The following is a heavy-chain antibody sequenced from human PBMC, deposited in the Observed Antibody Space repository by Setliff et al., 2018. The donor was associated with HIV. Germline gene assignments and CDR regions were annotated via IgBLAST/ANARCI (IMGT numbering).Heavy chain of an antibody. Sequence: SETLSLTCAVSGYSIRSGYYWGWIRQPPGKGLEWIGNIYYSGSTYSNPSLKSRLTISIDTSKNQFSLKLSSVTAADTAVYYCARVRVGDYVWGSYRPGAFDIWGQGTMVTVSS. V-gene: IGHV4-38-2*01. D-gene: IGHD3-16*02. CDR3: ARVRVGDYVWGSYRPGAFDI. J-gene: IGHJ3*02. CDR1: GYSIRSGYY. CDR2: IYYSGST.